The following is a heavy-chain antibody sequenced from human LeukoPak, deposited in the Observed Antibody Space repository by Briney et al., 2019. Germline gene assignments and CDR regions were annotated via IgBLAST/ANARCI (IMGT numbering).Heavy chain of an antibody. Sequence: ASVKVSCKASVYVFTAYYIHWVRRAPGQGLEWVAWINPNTGGTNYAQNFQGRVSLTRDTSISTAYMELRGLRFDDTALYYCAXDEEMTSGSGAGYXXEXXGQGXXVXV. V-gene: IGHV1-2*02. D-gene: IGHD3-10*01. J-gene: IGHJ4*02. CDR3: AXDEEMTSGSGAGYXXEX. CDR2: INPNTGGT. CDR1: VYVFTAYY.